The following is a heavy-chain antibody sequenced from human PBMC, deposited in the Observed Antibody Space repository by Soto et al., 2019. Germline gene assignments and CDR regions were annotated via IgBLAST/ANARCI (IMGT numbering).Heavy chain of an antibody. V-gene: IGHV3-9*01. CDR3: VKDTYLLVGATHFDF. Sequence: GGSLRLSCAASGFNFDDYAMHWVRQPPWKGLEWVAGISWNGESVSYADSVKGRFTISRDNAKNSLSLHMASLRAEDTAFYYCVKDTYLLVGATHFDFWGQGALVTVSS. J-gene: IGHJ4*02. CDR2: ISWNGESV. CDR1: GFNFDDYA. D-gene: IGHD1-26*01.